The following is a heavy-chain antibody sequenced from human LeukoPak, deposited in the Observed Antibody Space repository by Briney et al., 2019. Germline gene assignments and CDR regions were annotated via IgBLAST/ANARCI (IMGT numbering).Heavy chain of an antibody. CDR1: GYTFTSYD. D-gene: IGHD5/OR15-5a*01. J-gene: IGHJ4*02. V-gene: IGHV1-69*04. CDR3: AVFYYYASGTFVDY. CDR2: IIPVADIT. Sequence: ASVKVSCKASGYTFTSYDINWVRQATGQGLEWMGRIIPVADITKYADKFQGRVTITADKSTSTVYVELSSLRSEDAAMYYCAVFYYYASGTFVDYWGQGTLVTVSS.